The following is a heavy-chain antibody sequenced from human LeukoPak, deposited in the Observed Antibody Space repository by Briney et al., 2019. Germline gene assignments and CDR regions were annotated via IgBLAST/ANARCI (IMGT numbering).Heavy chain of an antibody. D-gene: IGHD5-12*01. CDR1: GGSISSYY. V-gene: IGHV4-59*01. CDR2: IYYSGST. J-gene: IGHJ4*02. Sequence: PSETLSLTCTVSGGSISSYYWSWIRQPPEKGLEWIGYIYYSGSTNYNPSLKSRVTMSVDTSKNQFSLKLSSVTAADTAVYYCARDGYSGSDALWGQGTLVTVSS. CDR3: ARDGYSGSDAL.